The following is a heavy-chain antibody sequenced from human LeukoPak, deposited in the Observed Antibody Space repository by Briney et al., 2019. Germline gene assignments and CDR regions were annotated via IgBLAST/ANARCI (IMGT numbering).Heavy chain of an antibody. CDR1: GFTFSSYG. Sequence: GGSLRLSCAASGFTFSSYGMHWVRQAPGKGLEWVAVISYDGSNKYYADSVKGRFTISRDNSKNTLYLQMNSLRAEDTAVYYCAKGSGRTKEYYYGMDVWGQGTTVTVSS. CDR2: ISYDGSNK. CDR3: AKGSGRTKEYYYGMDV. V-gene: IGHV3-30*18. J-gene: IGHJ6*02. D-gene: IGHD6-19*01.